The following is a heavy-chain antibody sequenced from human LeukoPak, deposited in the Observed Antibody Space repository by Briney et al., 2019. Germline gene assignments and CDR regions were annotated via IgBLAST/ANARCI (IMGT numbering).Heavy chain of an antibody. J-gene: IGHJ4*02. V-gene: IGHV3-23*01. CDR2: VTNGGIT. D-gene: IGHD6-6*01. CDR1: GLTFSSHT. Sequence: GGSLRLSCAASGLTFSSHTMNWVRQAPGKGLEYVSSVTNGGITYYADSVKGRFAISRDNSKNTLYLQMNSLRAEDTAVYYCAQRIAVRPYPFGNWGQGTLVTVSS. CDR3: AQRIAVRPYPFGN.